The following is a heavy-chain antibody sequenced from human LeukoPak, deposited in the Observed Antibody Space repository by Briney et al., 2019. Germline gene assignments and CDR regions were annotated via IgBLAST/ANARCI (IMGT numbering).Heavy chain of an antibody. V-gene: IGHV4-4*09. CDR3: ARGTRGYSYSSYYSMDV. D-gene: IGHD5-18*01. CDR1: GGSVSSYY. CDR2: ISTRGST. Sequence: SSETLSLTCTVSGGSVSSYYWSWIRQPPGKGLEWIGDISTRGSTNYNPPLKSRVTISVDTSKNQFSLKLSSVTAADTAVYYCARGTRGYSYSSYYSMDVWGKGTTVTVSS. J-gene: IGHJ6*03.